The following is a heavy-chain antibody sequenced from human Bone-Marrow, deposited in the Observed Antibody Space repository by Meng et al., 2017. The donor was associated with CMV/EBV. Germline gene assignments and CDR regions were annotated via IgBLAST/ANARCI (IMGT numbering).Heavy chain of an antibody. D-gene: IGHD1-14*01. V-gene: IGHV3-23*01. CDR1: GFTFSSYA. J-gene: IGHJ5*02. CDR2: ISGSGGST. Sequence: GESLKISCAASGFTFSSYAMSWVRQAPGKGLEWVSAISGSGGSTYYADSVKGRFTISRDNSKNTLYLQMNSLRAEDTAVYYCAKVPTGGYRGWFDPWGQGNLVNFYS. CDR3: AKVPTGGYRGWFDP.